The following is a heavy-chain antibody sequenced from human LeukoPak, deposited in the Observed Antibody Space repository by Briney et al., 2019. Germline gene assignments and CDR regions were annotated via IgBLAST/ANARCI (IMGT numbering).Heavy chain of an antibody. CDR3: AKDARPQYYYGSAYDY. D-gene: IGHD3-10*01. V-gene: IGHV3-53*05. Sequence: QPGGSLRLSCAASGFTVSSNYMSWVRQAPGKGLEWVSVIYSGGSTYYADSVKGRFTISRDNSKNTLYLQMNSLRAEDTAVYYCAKDARPQYYYGSAYDYWGQGTLVTVSS. CDR1: GFTVSSNY. J-gene: IGHJ4*02. CDR2: IYSGGST.